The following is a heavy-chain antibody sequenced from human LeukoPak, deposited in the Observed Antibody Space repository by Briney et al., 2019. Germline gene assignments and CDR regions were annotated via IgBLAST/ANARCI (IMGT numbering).Heavy chain of an antibody. V-gene: IGHV1-46*01. J-gene: IGHJ4*02. CDR1: GYTFTGYY. D-gene: IGHD2-15*01. CDR3: ARDGEDIVVVVAATHYFDY. Sequence: ASVKVSCKASGYTFTGYYMHWVRQAPGQGLEWMGIINPSGGSTSYAQKFQGRLTMTRDTSTSTVYMELSSLRSEDTAVYYCARDGEDIVVVVAATHYFDYWGQGTLVTVSS. CDR2: INPSGGST.